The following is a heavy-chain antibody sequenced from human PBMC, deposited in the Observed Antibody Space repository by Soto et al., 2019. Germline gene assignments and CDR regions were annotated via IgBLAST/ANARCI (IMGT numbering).Heavy chain of an antibody. D-gene: IGHD3-9*01. J-gene: IGHJ4*02. CDR3: ARDRGLRYFDWLLAFDY. V-gene: IGHV3-7*01. CDR2: IKQDGSEK. Sequence: ESGGGLVQPGGSLRLSCAASGFTFSSYWMSWVRQAPGKGLEWVANIKQDGSEKYYVDSVKGRFTISRDNAKNSLYLQMNSLRAEDTAVYYCARDRGLRYFDWLLAFDYWGQGTLVTVSS. CDR1: GFTFSSYW.